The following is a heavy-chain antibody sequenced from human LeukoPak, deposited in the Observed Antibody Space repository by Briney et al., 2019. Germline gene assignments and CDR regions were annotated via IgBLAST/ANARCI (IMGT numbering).Heavy chain of an antibody. CDR2: IHTSGST. J-gene: IGHJ1*01. CDR3: ARGEATTTHFHH. CDR1: GGSISSYY. Sequence: PSETLSLTCTVSGGSISSYYWSWIRQPAGKGLEWIGRIHTSGSTNYNPSLKSRATMSVDTSKNQFSLKVRSVTAADTAMYYCARGEATTTHFHHWGQGTLVTVSS. D-gene: IGHD1-26*01. V-gene: IGHV4-4*07.